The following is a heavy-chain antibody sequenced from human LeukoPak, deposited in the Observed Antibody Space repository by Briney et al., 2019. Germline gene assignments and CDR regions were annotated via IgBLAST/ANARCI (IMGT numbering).Heavy chain of an antibody. CDR2: ISSGSSYI. CDR1: GFTFSTYT. J-gene: IGHJ4*02. V-gene: IGHV3-21*01. CDR3: AREGGPYRPLDY. Sequence: GGSLRLSCAASGFTFSTYTLNWVRQAPGKGLEWVSSISSGSSYIYYADSVKGRFTVSRDNAKNSLYLQMNSLRAEDTAVYYCAREGGPYRPLDYSGQGTLVTVSS.